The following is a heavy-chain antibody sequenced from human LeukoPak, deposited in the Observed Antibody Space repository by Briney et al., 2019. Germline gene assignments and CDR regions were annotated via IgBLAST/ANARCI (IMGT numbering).Heavy chain of an antibody. V-gene: IGHV4-31*03. D-gene: IGHD1-20*01. CDR3: AKDRGHNWNDLDDAFDI. Sequence: SETLSLTCTVSGGSISSGGYYWSWIRQHPGKGLEWIGYIYYSGSTYYNPSLKSRVTISVDTSKNQFSLKLSSVTAADTAVYYCAKDRGHNWNDLDDAFDIWGQGTMVTVSS. J-gene: IGHJ3*02. CDR2: IYYSGST. CDR1: GGSISSGGYY.